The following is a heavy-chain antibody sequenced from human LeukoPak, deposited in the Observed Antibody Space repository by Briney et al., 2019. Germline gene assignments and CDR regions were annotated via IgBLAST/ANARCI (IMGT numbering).Heavy chain of an antibody. V-gene: IGHV4-34*01. J-gene: IGHJ4*02. Sequence: SETLSLTCAVYGGSFSGYYWSWIRQPPGKGLEWGGEINHSGSTNYNPSLKSRVTISVDTSKNQFSLKLSSVTAADTAVYYCARGLTYYGILSGLDYWGQGTLVTVSS. CDR1: GGSFSGYY. CDR2: INHSGST. D-gene: IGHD3-9*01. CDR3: ARGLTYYGILSGLDY.